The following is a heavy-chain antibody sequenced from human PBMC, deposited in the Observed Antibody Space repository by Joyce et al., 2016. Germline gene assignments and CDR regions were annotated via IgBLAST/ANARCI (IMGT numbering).Heavy chain of an antibody. CDR3: ARGGVRGSFSYLDY. CDR2: IIPLFGTP. V-gene: IGHV1-69*01. J-gene: IGHJ4*02. CDR1: GVSFSCYA. D-gene: IGHD3-10*01. Sequence: QLQLVPSGAEVKKSGSSVMVSCKSSGVSFSCYAMIWVRQAPGQGLEWMGGIIPLFGTPNYAQIFQGRVTITADESTRTIYMDLHSLRSDDTGVYYCARGGVRGSFSYLDYWGQGTLVTVSS.